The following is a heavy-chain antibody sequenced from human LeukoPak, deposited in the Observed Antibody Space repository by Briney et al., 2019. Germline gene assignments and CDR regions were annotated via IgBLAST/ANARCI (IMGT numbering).Heavy chain of an antibody. CDR2: ISWDGVST. J-gene: IGHJ4*02. Sequence: GGSLRLSCAASGFTFDDYTMHWVRQAPGKGLEWVSLISWDGVSTYYADSVKGRFTISRDNSKNSLYLQLNSLKTEDTAFYYCAKDGGSGATRPIDFWGQGTLVTVSS. CDR3: AKDGGSGATRPIDF. CDR1: GFTFDDYT. D-gene: IGHD1-26*01. V-gene: IGHV3-43*01.